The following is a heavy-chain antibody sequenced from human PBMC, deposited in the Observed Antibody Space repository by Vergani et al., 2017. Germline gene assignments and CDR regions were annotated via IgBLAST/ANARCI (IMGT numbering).Heavy chain of an antibody. Sequence: EVHLLESGGGLVQSGGSLRLSCAASGFTFSSYAMSWVRQVPGKGLEWVSGISGSGGNTYCANSVKGRFTISRDNSKNTLYLQMNSLRADDTAVYYCAKGVYCSSTSCYEGRGYYYGMGVWGQGTTVTFSS. CDR2: ISGSGGNT. V-gene: IGHV3-23*01. D-gene: IGHD2-2*01. CDR1: GFTFSSYA. CDR3: AKGVYCSSTSCYEGRGYYYGMGV. J-gene: IGHJ6*02.